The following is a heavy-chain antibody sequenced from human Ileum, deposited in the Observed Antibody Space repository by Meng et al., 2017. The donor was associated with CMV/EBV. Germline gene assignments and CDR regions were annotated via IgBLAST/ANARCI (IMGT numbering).Heavy chain of an antibody. V-gene: IGHV3-74*01. CDR2: VNNDGSSV. CDR3: ARDFGRNGATNAFDI. D-gene: IGHD1-26*01. CDR1: GLTFSRYW. J-gene: IGHJ3*02. Sequence: GESLKISCAASGLTFSRYWMHWVRQAPGKGLVWVSRVNNDGSSVSYADSVKGRFTISRDNAKNTVYLQMNSLRAEDTAIYYCARDFGRNGATNAFDIWGQGTMLTVS.